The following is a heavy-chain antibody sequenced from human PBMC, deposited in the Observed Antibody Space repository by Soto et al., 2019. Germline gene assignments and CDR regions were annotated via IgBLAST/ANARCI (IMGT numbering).Heavy chain of an antibody. CDR2: IYNCGTT. V-gene: IGHV4-31*03. J-gene: IGHJ5*02. Sequence: QVQLQESGPGLVKPSETLSLTCTVSGGSITRGGYYWSWIRQHPGKGLEWIGYIYNCGTTYYNPSLKSRVTISVDTSKNQFSLKLTSVTAADTAVYYCARDSAPWGQGTLVTVSS. CDR3: ARDSAP. CDR1: GGSITRGGYY.